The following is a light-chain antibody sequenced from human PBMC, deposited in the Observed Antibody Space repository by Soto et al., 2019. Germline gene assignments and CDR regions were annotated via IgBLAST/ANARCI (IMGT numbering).Light chain of an antibody. CDR1: QSISSR. CDR2: AAS. CDR3: QQIYTTPLT. J-gene: IGKJ4*01. V-gene: IGKV1-39*01. Sequence: DIQMTQSPSSLSASVGDRVIITCRASQSISSRLNWFQQKPGKAPKLLIHAASRLQGEVPSRFSGSGSGTDYTFTISSLQPEDYATYYCQQIYTTPLTFGGGTKVEIK.